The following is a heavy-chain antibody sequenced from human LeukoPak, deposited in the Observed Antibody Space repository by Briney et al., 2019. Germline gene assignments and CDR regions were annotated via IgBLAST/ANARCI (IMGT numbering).Heavy chain of an antibody. D-gene: IGHD1-26*01. J-gene: IGHJ4*02. V-gene: IGHV3-72*01. CDR1: GFTSSDHY. CDR2: IRNKVNSYTT. Sequence: PGGSLRLSCVVSGFTSSDHYIDWARQAPGRGLEWVGRIRNKVNSYTTEYAASVKDRFTISRDDSKNTLYLQMNSLKTEDTAVYYCTTEGIVGATKDYWGQGTLVTVSS. CDR3: TTEGIVGATKDY.